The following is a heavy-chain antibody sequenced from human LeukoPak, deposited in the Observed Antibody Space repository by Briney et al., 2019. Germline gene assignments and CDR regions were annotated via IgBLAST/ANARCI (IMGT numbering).Heavy chain of an antibody. D-gene: IGHD3-10*01. J-gene: IGHJ4*02. CDR2: ISGAGGNT. CDR1: GFTFSNYA. CDR3: AKILASGSGSY. Sequence: GGSLRLSCAVSGFTFSNYAMSWVRQAPGKGLEWVSAISGAGGNTFYADSVKGRFTISRDNSNNTLYLQMNNLRAEDTAIYYCAKILASGSGSYWGQGTLVLVSS. V-gene: IGHV3-23*01.